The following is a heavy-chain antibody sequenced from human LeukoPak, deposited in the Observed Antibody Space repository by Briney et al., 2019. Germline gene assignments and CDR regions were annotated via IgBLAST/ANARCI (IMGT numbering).Heavy chain of an antibody. CDR3: ARHAVKRGNDYRGYFDY. V-gene: IGHV4-4*09. Sequence: SETLSLTCTVSGGSISSYYWSWIRQPPGKGLEWIGFIYTSGATNYNPSLKSRVTMSVDTSKNRLSLKLSSVTAADTAVYYCARHAVKRGNDYRGYFDYWGQGTLVTVSS. J-gene: IGHJ4*02. CDR1: GGSISSYY. D-gene: IGHD5-12*01. CDR2: IYTSGAT.